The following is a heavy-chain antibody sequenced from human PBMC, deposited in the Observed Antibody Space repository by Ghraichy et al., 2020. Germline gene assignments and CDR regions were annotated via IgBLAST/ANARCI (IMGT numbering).Heavy chain of an antibody. CDR2: INPNSGGT. CDR3: ARVSGWQQLPTSFFDY. V-gene: IGHV1-2*02. D-gene: IGHD6-13*01. Sequence: ASVKVSCKASGYTFTGYYMHWVRQAPGQGLEWMGWINPNSGGTNYAQKFQGRVTMTRDTSISTAYMELSRLRSDDTAVYYCARVSGWQQLPTSFFDYWGQGTLVTVSS. J-gene: IGHJ4*02. CDR1: GYTFTGYY.